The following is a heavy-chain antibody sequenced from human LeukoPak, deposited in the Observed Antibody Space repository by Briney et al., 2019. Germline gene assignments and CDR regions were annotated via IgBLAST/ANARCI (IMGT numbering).Heavy chain of an antibody. Sequence: SETLSLTCTVSGGSISSYYWSWIRQPAGKGLEWIGRIYTSGSTNYNPSLKSRVTMSVDTSKDQFSLKLSSVTAADTAVYYCARDSTAGYYYYYGMDVWGQGTTVTVSS. CDR2: IYTSGST. V-gene: IGHV4-4*07. CDR1: GGSISSYY. J-gene: IGHJ6*02. CDR3: ARDSTAGYYYYYGMDV.